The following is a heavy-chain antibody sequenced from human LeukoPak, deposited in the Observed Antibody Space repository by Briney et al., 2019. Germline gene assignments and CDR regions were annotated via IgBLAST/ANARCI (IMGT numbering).Heavy chain of an antibody. Sequence: SETLSLTCTVSGGSISSGGYYWSWIRQHPGKGLEWIGYIYYSGSTYYNPSLKSRVTISVDTSKNQFSLKLSSVTAADTAVYYCARARITMVRGAATKFDCWGQGTLVTVSS. CDR1: GGSISSGGYY. V-gene: IGHV4-31*03. D-gene: IGHD3-10*01. CDR3: ARARITMVRGAATKFDC. CDR2: IYYSGST. J-gene: IGHJ4*02.